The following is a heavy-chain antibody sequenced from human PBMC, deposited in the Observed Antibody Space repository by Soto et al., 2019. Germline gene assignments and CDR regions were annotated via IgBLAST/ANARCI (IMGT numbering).Heavy chain of an antibody. CDR1: GYSFTSYW. V-gene: IGHV5-51*01. CDR3: ARHSHCSSTSCYTRVYYYYYGMDV. Sequence: GESLKISCKGSGYSFTSYWIGWVRQMPGKGLEWMGIIYPGDSDTRYSPSFQGQVTISADKSISTAYLQWSSLKASDTPMYYCARHSHCSSTSCYTRVYYYYYGMDVWGQGTTVTVSS. J-gene: IGHJ6*02. CDR2: IYPGDSDT. D-gene: IGHD2-2*02.